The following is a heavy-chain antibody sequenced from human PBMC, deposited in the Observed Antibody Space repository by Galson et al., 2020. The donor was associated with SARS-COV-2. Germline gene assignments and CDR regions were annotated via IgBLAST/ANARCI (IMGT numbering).Heavy chain of an antibody. CDR3: AREAGRYSYGYVNY. V-gene: IGHV3-7*01. J-gene: IGHJ4*02. Sequence: GGSLRLSCAASGFTFSSYWMSWVRQAPGKGLEWVANIKQDGSEKYYVDSVKGRFTISRDNAKNSLYLQMNSLRAEDTAVYYCAREAGRYSYGYVNYWGQGTLVTVSS. CDR1: GFTFSSYW. D-gene: IGHD5-18*01. CDR2: IKQDGSEK.